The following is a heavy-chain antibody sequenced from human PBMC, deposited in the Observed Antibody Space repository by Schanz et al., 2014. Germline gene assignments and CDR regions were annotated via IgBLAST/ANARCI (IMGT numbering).Heavy chain of an antibody. Sequence: EGQLVESGGGLVQPGGSLRLSCVVSGFNFRNYWMSWVRQAPGKGLEWVASIKQEGDEKNYVDSVKGRFTISRDNAKNSLYLQMNSLRADDTAVYYCVRDRGFCANDICWFRYYMDVWGNGTTVTVSS. CDR1: GFNFRNYW. CDR3: VRDRGFCANDICWFRYYMDV. CDR2: IKQEGDEK. J-gene: IGHJ6*03. D-gene: IGHD2-8*01. V-gene: IGHV3-7*01.